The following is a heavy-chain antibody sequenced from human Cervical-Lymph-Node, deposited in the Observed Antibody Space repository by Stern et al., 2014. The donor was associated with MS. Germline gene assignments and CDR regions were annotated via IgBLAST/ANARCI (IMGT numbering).Heavy chain of an antibody. D-gene: IGHD6-13*01. J-gene: IGHJ4*02. Sequence: MQLVESGGGLVKPGRSLRLSCAASGFPFSDYYMSWIRQAPGKGLEWVSYISGSGTTPYYADSVKGRFTISKDNARNSLYLQMNSLRADDTAVYYCARALIAAGGALHYWGQGTLVTVSS. CDR1: GFPFSDYY. CDR3: ARALIAAGGALHY. CDR2: ISGSGTTP. V-gene: IGHV3-11*01.